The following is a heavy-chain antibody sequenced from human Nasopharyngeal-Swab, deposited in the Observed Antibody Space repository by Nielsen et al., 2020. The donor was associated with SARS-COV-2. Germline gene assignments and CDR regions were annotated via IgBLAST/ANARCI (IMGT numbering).Heavy chain of an antibody. CDR3: ARDYPGIGWFDP. V-gene: IGHV3-48*01. J-gene: IGHJ5*02. CDR2: ISSSSTI. D-gene: IGHD3-10*01. CDR1: GFTFSSYS. Sequence: GESLKISCAASGFTFSSYSMNWVRQAPGKGLEWVPYISSSSTIYYADSVKGRFTISRDNAKNSLYLQMNSLRAEDTAVYYCARDYPGIGWFDPWGQGTLVTVSS.